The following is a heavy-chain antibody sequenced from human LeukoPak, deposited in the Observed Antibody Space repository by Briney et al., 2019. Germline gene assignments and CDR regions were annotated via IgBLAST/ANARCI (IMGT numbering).Heavy chain of an antibody. V-gene: IGHV4-59*02. Sequence: SETLSLTCTVSGGSVSSYYWSWIRRPPGRGLEWIAYLSHSGSSDSNPSHTSRVTTLVDTSKNQFSLKLTSVTAADTAVYYCARARYANAWYAFDIWGRGTMVTVSS. D-gene: IGHD2-2*01. CDR2: LSHSGSS. CDR3: ARARYANAWYAFDI. CDR1: GGSVSSYY. J-gene: IGHJ3*02.